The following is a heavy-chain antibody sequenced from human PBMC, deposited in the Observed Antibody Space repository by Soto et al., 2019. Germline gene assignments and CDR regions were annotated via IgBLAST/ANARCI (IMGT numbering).Heavy chain of an antibody. CDR2: INAGNGNT. D-gene: IGHD1-26*01. Sequence: QVQLVQSGAEVKKPGTSVKVSCKASGYTFTSYAMHWVRQAPGQRLEWMGWINAGNGNTKYSQKFQGRVTITRDTSASTAYMELSSLRSEDTAVYYCARGVGSGLSDYWGQGTLVTVSS. CDR3: ARGVGSGLSDY. J-gene: IGHJ4*02. CDR1: GYTFTSYA. V-gene: IGHV1-3*01.